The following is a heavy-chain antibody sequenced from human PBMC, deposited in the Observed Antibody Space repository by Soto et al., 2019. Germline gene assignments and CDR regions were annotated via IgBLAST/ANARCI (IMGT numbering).Heavy chain of an antibody. D-gene: IGHD5-12*01. V-gene: IGHV3-74*01. CDR3: VRGNSGYGNFDY. CDR2: ISSVGRTT. J-gene: IGHJ4*02. CDR1: GFTFSGYW. Sequence: EVQLVESGGGLVQPGGSLRLSCAASGFTFSGYWMHWVRQVPGKGLVWVSRISSVGRTTNYADSGGGRFTISRDNAKNTLYVQMNSLRAEDTAVYYCVRGNSGYGNFDYWGQGTLVTVSS.